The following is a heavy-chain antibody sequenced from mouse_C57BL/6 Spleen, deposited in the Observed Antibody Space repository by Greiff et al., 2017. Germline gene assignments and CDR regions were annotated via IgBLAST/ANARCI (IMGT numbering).Heavy chain of an antibody. Sequence: VQLLQSGPVLVKPGASVKMSCKASGYTFTDYYMNWVKQRHGKSLEWIGGIYPYNGGTSYNQKFKGKATLTFDTSANTAYMELNSLTSEDTAVYYCTRAGYGSCYTAYWGQGTLVTVSA. CDR3: TRAGYGSCYTAY. J-gene: IGHJ3*01. CDR1: GYTFTDYY. D-gene: IGHD1-1*01. V-gene: IGHV1-19*01. CDR2: IYPYNGGT.